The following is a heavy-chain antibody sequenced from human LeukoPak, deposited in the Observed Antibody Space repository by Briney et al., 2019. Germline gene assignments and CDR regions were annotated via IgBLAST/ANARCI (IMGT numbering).Heavy chain of an antibody. V-gene: IGHV3-7*05. D-gene: IGHD3-10*01. CDR2: IKQDGGEK. J-gene: IGHJ4*02. CDR3: ARWNYDSGSWVLDY. Sequence: GGSLRLSCAGSGFTFSNHQMNWVRRAPGKGLEWVAKIKQDGGEKHYVDSVKGRFTISRDNANNSLYLQMNSLRVEDTAMYYCARWNYDSGSWVLDYWGQGTLVTVSS. CDR1: GFTFSNHQ.